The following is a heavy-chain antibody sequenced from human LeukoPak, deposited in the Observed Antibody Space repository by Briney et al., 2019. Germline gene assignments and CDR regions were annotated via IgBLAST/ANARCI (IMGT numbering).Heavy chain of an antibody. CDR3: ARGLYYYDSSGYYYAFDP. CDR2: IYYSGST. V-gene: IGHV4-59*01. J-gene: IGHJ5*02. Sequence: SETLSLTCTVSGGSISSYYWSWIRQPPGKGLEWIGYIYYSGSTNYNPSLKSRVTISVDTSKNQFSLKLSSVTAADTAVYYCARGLYYYDSSGYYYAFDPWGQGTLVTVSS. CDR1: GGSISSYY. D-gene: IGHD3-22*01.